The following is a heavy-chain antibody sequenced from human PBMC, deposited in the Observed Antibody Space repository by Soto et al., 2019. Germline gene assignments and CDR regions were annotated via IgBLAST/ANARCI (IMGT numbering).Heavy chain of an antibody. CDR1: GFTFTSYW. CDR3: ASRSPVVGAYFDY. J-gene: IGHJ4*02. D-gene: IGHD1-26*01. Sequence: GGSLRLSCAASGFTFTSYWMSWFRQAPGKGLEWVANIKQDGSEKYYVDSVKGRFTISRDNAKNSLSLQMNSLRAEDTAVYYCASRSPVVGAYFDYWGQGSPVTVS. V-gene: IGHV3-7*01. CDR2: IKQDGSEK.